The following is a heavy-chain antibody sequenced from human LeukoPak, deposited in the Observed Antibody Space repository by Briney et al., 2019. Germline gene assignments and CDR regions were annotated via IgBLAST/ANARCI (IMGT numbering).Heavy chain of an antibody. CDR3: ARVWQWLFAVDY. CDR2: IYYSGST. Sequence: SETLSLTCTVSGGSVSSGSYYWSWIRQPPGKGLEWIGYIYYSGSTNYNPSLKSRVTISVDTSKNQFSLKLSSVTAADTAVYYCARVWQWLFAVDYWGQGALVTVSS. CDR1: GGSVSSGSYY. J-gene: IGHJ4*02. D-gene: IGHD6-19*01. V-gene: IGHV4-61*01.